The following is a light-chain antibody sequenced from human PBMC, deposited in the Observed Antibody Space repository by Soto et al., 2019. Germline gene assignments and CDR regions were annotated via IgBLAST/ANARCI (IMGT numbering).Light chain of an antibody. Sequence: ETVLTQSPGTLSLSPGERVTLSCRASQSVCCRCLAWYQQKPGQSPRLLIYGASSRATGIPDRFSGSGSGTDFTLTISRLESEDFAVYYCQQYGTTPWTVGQGNKVGIK. V-gene: IGKV3-20*01. CDR3: QQYGTTPWT. J-gene: IGKJ1*01. CDR1: QSVCCRC. CDR2: GAS.